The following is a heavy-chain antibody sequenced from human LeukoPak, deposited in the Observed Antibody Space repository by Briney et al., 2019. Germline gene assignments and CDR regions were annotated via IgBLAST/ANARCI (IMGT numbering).Heavy chain of an antibody. D-gene: IGHD3-22*01. Sequence: GGSLGLSCAASGFTFSSYAMSWVRQAPGKGLEWVSAISGSGGSTYYADSVKGRFTISRDNSKNTLYLQMNSLRAEDTAVYYCAKGTYYDSSGYLDYWGQGTLVTVSS. CDR2: ISGSGGST. J-gene: IGHJ4*02. CDR1: GFTFSSYA. CDR3: AKGTYYDSSGYLDY. V-gene: IGHV3-23*01.